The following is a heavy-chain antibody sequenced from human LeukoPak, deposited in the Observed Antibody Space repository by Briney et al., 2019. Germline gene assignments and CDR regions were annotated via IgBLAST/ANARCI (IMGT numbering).Heavy chain of an antibody. CDR3: ARGSSGWYSEGYFDY. J-gene: IGHJ4*02. CDR1: GFTFSSYA. V-gene: IGHV3-30*04. D-gene: IGHD6-19*01. CDR2: ISYDGGNK. Sequence: GGSLRLSCAASGFTFSSYAMHWVRQAPGKGLEWVAVISYDGGNKYYADSVKGRFTISRDNSKNTLYLQMNSLRAEDTAVYYCARGSSGWYSEGYFDYWGQGTLVTVSS.